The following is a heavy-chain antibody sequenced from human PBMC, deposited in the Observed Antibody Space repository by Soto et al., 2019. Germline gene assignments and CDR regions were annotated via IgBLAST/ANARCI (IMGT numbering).Heavy chain of an antibody. CDR2: IYYSGST. CDR1: GGSISSYY. D-gene: IGHD3-3*01. J-gene: IGHJ5*02. CDR3: ARDNYDFWGGSNNWFDP. V-gene: IGHV4-59*01. Sequence: SETLSLTCTVSGGSISSYYWTWIRQPPGKGLEWIGYIYYSGSTNYNPSLKSRVTISVDTSKNQFSLKLSSVTAADTAVYYCARDNYDFWGGSNNWFDPWGQGTLVTVSS.